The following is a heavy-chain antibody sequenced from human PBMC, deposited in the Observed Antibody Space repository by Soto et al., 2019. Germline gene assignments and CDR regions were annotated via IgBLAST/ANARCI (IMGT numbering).Heavy chain of an antibody. Sequence: EVQLVESGGGLVQPGGSLRLSCAASGFTFSSYEMNWVRQAPGKGLEWVSYIGISGNTIYFADSVKGRFTISRDNAKNSLYLQMNSLTAEDTAVYYCVRDLVGAPTFDFWGQGTLVTVPS. V-gene: IGHV3-48*03. CDR3: VRDLVGAPTFDF. CDR1: GFTFSSYE. CDR2: IGISGNTI. D-gene: IGHD1-26*01. J-gene: IGHJ4*02.